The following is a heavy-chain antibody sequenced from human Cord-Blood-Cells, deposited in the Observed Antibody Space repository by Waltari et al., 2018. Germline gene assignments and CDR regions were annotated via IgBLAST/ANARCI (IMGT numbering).Heavy chain of an antibody. CDR2: MNPNSGNT. CDR1: GYNFTSYD. Sequence: QVQLVQSGAEVKKPGASVKVSCKASGYNFTSYDINWVRQATGQGLEWMGWMNPNSGNTGYAQKFQGRVTMTRNTSISTAYMELSSLRSEDTAVYYCARLYYYDSSGYYRYYGMDVWGQGTTVTVSS. J-gene: IGHJ6*02. CDR3: ARLYYYDSSGYYRYYGMDV. D-gene: IGHD3-22*01. V-gene: IGHV1-8*01.